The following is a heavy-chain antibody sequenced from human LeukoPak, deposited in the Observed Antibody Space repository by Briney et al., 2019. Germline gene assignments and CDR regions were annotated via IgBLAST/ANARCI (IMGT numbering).Heavy chain of an antibody. CDR3: ARGVAAAGTPC. D-gene: IGHD6-13*01. CDR2: ISSSSSYV. J-gene: IGHJ4*02. V-gene: IGHV3-21*01. CDR1: GFMFDDYA. Sequence: PGRSLRLSCTGSGFMFDDYALTWVRQAPEKGLEWVSSISSSSSYVYYADSVRGRFTISRDNAKNSLYLQMNSLRAEDTAVYYCARGVAAAGTPCWGQGTLVTVSS.